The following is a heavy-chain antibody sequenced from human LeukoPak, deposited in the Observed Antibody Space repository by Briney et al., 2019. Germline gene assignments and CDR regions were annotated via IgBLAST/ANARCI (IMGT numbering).Heavy chain of an antibody. J-gene: IGHJ4*02. CDR1: GFSFSSCA. D-gene: IGHD3-10*01. Sequence: HPGGSLRLSCAASGFSFSSCAMSWVRQAPGKGPQWVSGVSDDGNSRYYADSLKGRFTISRDNSANTVYLQMNSLRVEDTAVYFCAKRGIVIRAVIIIGFHKEAYYFDYWGQGILVTVSS. V-gene: IGHV3-23*01. CDR3: AKRGIVIRAVIIIGFHKEAYYFDY. CDR2: VSDDGNSR.